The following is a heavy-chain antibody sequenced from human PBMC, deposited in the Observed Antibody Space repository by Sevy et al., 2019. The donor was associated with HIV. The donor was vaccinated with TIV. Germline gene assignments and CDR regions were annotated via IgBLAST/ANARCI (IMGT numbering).Heavy chain of an antibody. CDR1: GGSINSDH. CDR3: ARRNDFDI. CDR2: VYYTGGT. V-gene: IGHV4-59*08. Sequence: SETLSLTCTVSGGSINSDHWNWIRQPPGKGLEWIGYVYYTGGTNYNPSLKNRVTISVDRAKNQFSLKLTSVTAADTAVYYCARRNDFDIWGQGTMVTVSS. J-gene: IGHJ3*02.